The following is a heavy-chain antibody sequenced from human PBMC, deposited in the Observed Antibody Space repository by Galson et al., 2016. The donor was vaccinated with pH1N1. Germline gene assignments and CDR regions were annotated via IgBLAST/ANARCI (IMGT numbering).Heavy chain of an antibody. J-gene: IGHJ4*02. D-gene: IGHD2-21*02. CDR2: INQGGSER. V-gene: IGHV3-7*03. CDR1: GFTLSNFW. CDR3: VRKIGGDSSY. Sequence: SLRLSCAASGFTLSNFWMSWVRQAPGKGLEWVANINQGGSERHYVDSVKGRFTISRDNAKNSMYLQMNNLRAEDTAVYYCVRKIGGDSSYWGQGVLVTVSS.